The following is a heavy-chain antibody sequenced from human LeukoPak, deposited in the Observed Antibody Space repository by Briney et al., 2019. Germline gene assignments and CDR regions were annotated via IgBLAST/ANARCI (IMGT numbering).Heavy chain of an antibody. Sequence: SQTLSLTCTVSGGSISSSSYYWSWIRQPAGKGLGWIGRIYGSGSTNYNPSLKSRITISVDTSKNQFSLKLSSVTASDSAMYYSASSVTTSDWYFDLWGRGTLVTVSS. V-gene: IGHV4-61*02. CDR2: IYGSGST. CDR3: ASSVTTSDWYFDL. D-gene: IGHD4-17*01. CDR1: GGSISSSSYY. J-gene: IGHJ2*01.